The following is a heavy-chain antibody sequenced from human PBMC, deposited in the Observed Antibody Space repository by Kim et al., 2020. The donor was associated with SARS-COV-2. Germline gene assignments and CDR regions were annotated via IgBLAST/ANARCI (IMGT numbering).Heavy chain of an antibody. CDR1: GGSISSYY. CDR3: ARGIAAAGHDFDY. D-gene: IGHD6-13*01. V-gene: IGHV4-59*13. J-gene: IGHJ4*02. Sequence: SETLSLTCTVSGGSISSYYWSWIRQPPGKGLEWIGYIYYSGSTNYNPSLKSRVTISVDTSKNQFSLKLSSVTAANTAVYYCARGIAAAGHDFDYWGQGTLVTVSS. CDR2: IYYSGST.